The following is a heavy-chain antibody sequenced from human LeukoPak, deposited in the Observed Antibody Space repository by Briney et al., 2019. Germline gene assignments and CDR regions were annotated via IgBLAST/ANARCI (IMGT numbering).Heavy chain of an antibody. CDR1: GGTFTIYA. Sequence: SVTVSFKASGGTFTIYAISWVRQAPGQGLEWMGGIIPIFGTANYAQKFQGRVRITADESTSTAYMELSSLRSEDTAVYYCARVGELGMRGRWGQGTLVPVSS. V-gene: IGHV1-69*01. CDR2: IIPIFGTA. J-gene: IGHJ4*02. CDR3: ARVGELGMRGR. D-gene: IGHD7-27*01.